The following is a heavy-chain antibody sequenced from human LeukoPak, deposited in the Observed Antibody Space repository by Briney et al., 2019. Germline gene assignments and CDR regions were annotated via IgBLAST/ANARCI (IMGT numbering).Heavy chain of an antibody. D-gene: IGHD1-26*01. CDR1: GGSFSGYY. J-gene: IGHJ3*02. CDR2: INHSGST. Sequence: ASETLSLTCAVYGGSFSGYYWSWIRQPPGKGLEWIGEINHSGSTNYNPSLKSRVTMSVDTSKNQFSLKLSSVTAADTAVYYCARGEYQYSGSYYGLWAFDIWGQGTMVTVSS. V-gene: IGHV4-34*01. CDR3: ARGEYQYSGSYYGLWAFDI.